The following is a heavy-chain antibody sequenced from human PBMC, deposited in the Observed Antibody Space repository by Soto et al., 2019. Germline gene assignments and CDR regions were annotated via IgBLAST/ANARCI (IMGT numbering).Heavy chain of an antibody. D-gene: IGHD6-6*01. CDR2: ISSSSSYI. V-gene: IGHV3-21*01. J-gene: IGHJ6*02. Sequence: EVQLVEAGGGLVKPGGSLRLSCAASGFTFSSYSMNWVRQAPGKGLEWVSSISSSSSYIYYADSVKGRFTISRDNAKNSLYLQMNSLRAEDTAVYYCARDRYSSSSSYYYYGMDVWGQGTTVTVSS. CDR1: GFTFSSYS. CDR3: ARDRYSSSSSYYYYGMDV.